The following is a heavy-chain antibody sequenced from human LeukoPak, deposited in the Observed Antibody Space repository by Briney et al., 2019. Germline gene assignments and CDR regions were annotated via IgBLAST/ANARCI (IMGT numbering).Heavy chain of an antibody. V-gene: IGHV3-64*01. D-gene: IGHD6-19*01. Sequence: PGGSLRLSCAASGFTFSSYAMHWVRQAPGKGLEYVSAISSNGGSTYYANSVKGRFTISRDNSKNTLYLQMGSLRAEDMAVYYYARNPQASRASGWYQEYYYYYMDVWGKGTTVTVSS. CDR3: ARNPQASRASGWYQEYYYYYMDV. CDR2: ISSNGGST. J-gene: IGHJ6*03. CDR1: GFTFSSYA.